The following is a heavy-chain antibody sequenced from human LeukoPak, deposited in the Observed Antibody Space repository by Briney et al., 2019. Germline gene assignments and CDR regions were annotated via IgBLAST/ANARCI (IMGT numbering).Heavy chain of an antibody. CDR3: ARESGIPAAGSIGY. Sequence: SETLSLTCTVSGGSISSYYWSWIRQPAGKGLEWIGRIYTSGSTNYNPSLNTRVTMSVDTSKNQSSLKLSSVTAADTAVYYCARESGIPAAGSIGYSGQGTPVTASS. J-gene: IGHJ4*02. CDR1: GGSISSYY. V-gene: IGHV4-4*07. CDR2: IYTSGST. D-gene: IGHD6-13*01.